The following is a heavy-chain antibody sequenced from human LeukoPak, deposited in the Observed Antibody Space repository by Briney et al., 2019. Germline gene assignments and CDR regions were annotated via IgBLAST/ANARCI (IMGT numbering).Heavy chain of an antibody. CDR1: GGTFSSYA. V-gene: IGHV1-69*05. Sequence: SVKVSCKASGGTFSSYAISWVRQAPGQGLEWMGRIIPIFSTANYAQKFQGRVTITTDESTSTAYMELSSLRSEDTAVYYCARGHDVYSSGWYKFDYWGQGTLVTVSS. CDR2: IIPIFSTA. CDR3: ARGHDVYSSGWYKFDY. J-gene: IGHJ4*02. D-gene: IGHD6-19*01.